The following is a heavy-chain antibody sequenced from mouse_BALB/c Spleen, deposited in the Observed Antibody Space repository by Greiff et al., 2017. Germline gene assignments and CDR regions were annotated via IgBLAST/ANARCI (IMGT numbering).Heavy chain of an antibody. Sequence: QVQLQQSGAELAKPGASVKMSCKASGYTFTSYWLHWVKQRPGQGLEWIGYINPSTGYTDYNQKFKDKATLTADKSSSTAYMQLSSLTSEDSAVYYCARDDYYGSSYDYTMDYWGQGTSVTVSS. CDR1: GYTFTSYW. CDR3: ARDDYYGSSYDYTMDY. V-gene: IGHV1-7*01. D-gene: IGHD1-1*01. CDR2: INPSTGYT. J-gene: IGHJ4*01.